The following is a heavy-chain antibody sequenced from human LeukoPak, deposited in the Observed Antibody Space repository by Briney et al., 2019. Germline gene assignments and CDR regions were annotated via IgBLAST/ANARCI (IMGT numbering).Heavy chain of an antibody. V-gene: IGHV4-59*10. CDR3: ARSNRGDDYVWGSCRQFMELGYFDL. CDR1: GGSFSGYY. D-gene: IGHD3-16*02. Sequence: SETLSLTCAVYGGSFSGYYWSWIRQPAGKGLEWIGRIYTSGSTNYNPSLKSRVTISVDTSKNQFSLKLSSVTAADTAVYYCARSNRGDDYVWGSCRQFMELGYFDLWGRGTLVTVSS. CDR2: IYTSGST. J-gene: IGHJ2*01.